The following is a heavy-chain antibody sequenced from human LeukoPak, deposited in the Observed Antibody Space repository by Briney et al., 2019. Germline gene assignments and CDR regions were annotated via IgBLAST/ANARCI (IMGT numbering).Heavy chain of an antibody. V-gene: IGHV3-48*04. CDR2: IGSSGSTI. Sequence: GGSLRLSCAASGFTFSGSAMHWVRQAPGKGLEWVSYIGSSGSTISYADSVKGRFTISRDNAKNSLYLQMNSLRAEDTAVYYCARGSKYYYDNDGTYDYWGQGTLVTVSS. D-gene: IGHD3-22*01. CDR3: ARGSKYYYDNDGTYDY. CDR1: GFTFSGSA. J-gene: IGHJ4*02.